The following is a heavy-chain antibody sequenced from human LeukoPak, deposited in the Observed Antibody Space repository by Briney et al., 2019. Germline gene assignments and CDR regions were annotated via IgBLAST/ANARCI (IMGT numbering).Heavy chain of an antibody. CDR1: GGTFSSYA. Sequence: SVKVSCKASGGTFSSYAISWVRQAPGQGLEWMGGIIPIFGTANYAQKFQGRVTTTTDESTSTAYMELSSLRSEDTAVYYCARVKEQQPLGLDYWGQGTLVTVSS. J-gene: IGHJ4*02. CDR2: IIPIFGTA. V-gene: IGHV1-69*05. CDR3: ARVKEQQPLGLDY. D-gene: IGHD6-13*01.